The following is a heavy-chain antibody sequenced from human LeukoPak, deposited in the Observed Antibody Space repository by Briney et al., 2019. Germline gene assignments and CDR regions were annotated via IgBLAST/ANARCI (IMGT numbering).Heavy chain of an antibody. J-gene: IGHJ4*02. CDR3: ARDFSSGWVDY. V-gene: IGHV3-33*01. CDR1: GFTFSGYG. D-gene: IGHD6-19*01. CDR2: IWHDGTDK. Sequence: GGSLRLSCAASGFTFSGYGMHRVRQPPGRGLEWVAIIWHDGTDKYYADSVKGRFTVSRDNSRNTLYLQMSSLRVEDTAVYYCARDFSSGWVDYWGQGTLVTVSS.